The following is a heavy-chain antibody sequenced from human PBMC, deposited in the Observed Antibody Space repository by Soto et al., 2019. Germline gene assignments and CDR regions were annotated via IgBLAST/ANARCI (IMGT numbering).Heavy chain of an antibody. Sequence: PGGSLRVSCAASGFTFSSYSMDWVRQAPGKGLEWVSSISSSSSYIYYADSVKGRFTISRDNAKNSLYLQMNSLRAEDTAVYYCARGVRGVIYRYYYMDVWGKGTTVTVSS. CDR1: GFTFSSYS. D-gene: IGHD3-10*01. CDR2: ISSSSSYI. CDR3: ARGVRGVIYRYYYMDV. V-gene: IGHV3-21*01. J-gene: IGHJ6*03.